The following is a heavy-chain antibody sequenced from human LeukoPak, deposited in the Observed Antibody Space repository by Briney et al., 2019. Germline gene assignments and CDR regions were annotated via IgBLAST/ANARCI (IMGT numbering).Heavy chain of an antibody. CDR2: IYYSGTT. Sequence: SETLSLTCTVSGGAVSSGTYYWSWIRQPPGKGLEWIGDIYYSGTTNYNPSFKSRVTISVDTSKNQFSLKLSSVTAADTAVYYCARDRVRGNSNPFFDYWGQGTLVTVSS. CDR3: ARDRVRGNSNPFFDY. J-gene: IGHJ4*02. D-gene: IGHD4-11*01. CDR1: GGAVSSGTYY. V-gene: IGHV4-61*01.